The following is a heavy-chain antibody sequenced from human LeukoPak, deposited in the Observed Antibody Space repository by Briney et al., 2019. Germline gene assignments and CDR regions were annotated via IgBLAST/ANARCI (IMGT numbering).Heavy chain of an antibody. D-gene: IGHD6-19*01. Sequence: GGSLRLSCAASGFTFSSYAVYWVRQAPGKGLEWVSSNSGGSTYYADSVKGRFSVSRDNSKNTLYLQMNSLRAEDTAVYYCAKDLGSSGWYIDYWGQGTLVTVSS. V-gene: IGHV3-23*01. CDR3: AKDLGSSGWYIDY. CDR1: GFTFSSYA. J-gene: IGHJ4*02. CDR2: NSGGST.